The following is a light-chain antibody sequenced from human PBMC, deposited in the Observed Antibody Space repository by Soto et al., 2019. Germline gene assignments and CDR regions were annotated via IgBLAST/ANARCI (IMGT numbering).Light chain of an antibody. CDR1: QSISTW. J-gene: IGKJ2*01. Sequence: DIQMTQSPSTLSASVGDRVTITCRASQSISTWLAWYQQEPGKAPKVLIYKASSLESGVPSRFRGSGSGTEFTLTISSLLPDDFATYYCQQYNSFPYTFGQGTNLEI. CDR3: QQYNSFPYT. CDR2: KAS. V-gene: IGKV1-5*03.